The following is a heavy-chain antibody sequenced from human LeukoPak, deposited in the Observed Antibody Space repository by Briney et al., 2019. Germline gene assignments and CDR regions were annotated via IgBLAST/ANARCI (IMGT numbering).Heavy chain of an antibody. CDR1: GGSMRNYY. V-gene: IGHV4-59*12. Sequence: SETLSLTCTVFGGSMRNYYWIWIRQPPGKGLEWIGYIYYSGSTNYNPSLKSRVTMSVDTSKNQFSLKLSSVTAADTAVYYCARIVTPIAAAGTNYWYFDLWGRGTLVTVSS. CDR2: IYYSGST. CDR3: ARIVTPIAAAGTNYWYFDL. J-gene: IGHJ2*01. D-gene: IGHD6-13*01.